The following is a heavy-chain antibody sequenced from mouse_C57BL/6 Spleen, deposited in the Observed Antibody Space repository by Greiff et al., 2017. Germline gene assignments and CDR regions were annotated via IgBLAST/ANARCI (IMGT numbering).Heavy chain of an antibody. Sequence: QVQLKESGPELVKPGASVKISCKASGYAFSSSWMNWVKQRPGKGLEWIGRIYPGDGDTNYNGKFKGKATLTADKSSSTAYMQLSSLTSEDSAVYFCARELRLFADWGQGTLVTVSA. D-gene: IGHD3-2*02. CDR3: ARELRLFAD. CDR2: IYPGDGDT. CDR1: GYAFSSSW. V-gene: IGHV1-82*01. J-gene: IGHJ3*01.